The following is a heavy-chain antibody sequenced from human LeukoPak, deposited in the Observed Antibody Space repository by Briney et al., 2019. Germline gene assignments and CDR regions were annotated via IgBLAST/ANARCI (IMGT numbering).Heavy chain of an antibody. V-gene: IGHV4-4*07. J-gene: IGHJ4*02. CDR1: GGSIRSSY. D-gene: IGHD6-13*01. CDR3: ARGVDYTNNWYSLDY. Sequence: SETLSLTCSVCGGSIRSSYLNWLRQPGGKGLEWVGPVSSGGSTNYDPSLKSRLTVSVDTSKNQFTLNLTSVTTVEAVEYYCARGVDYTNNWYSLDYWGQGTLVTVSA. CDR2: VSSGGST.